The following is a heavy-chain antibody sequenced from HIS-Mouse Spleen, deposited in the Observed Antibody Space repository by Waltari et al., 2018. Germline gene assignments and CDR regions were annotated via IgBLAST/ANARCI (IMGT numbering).Heavy chain of an antibody. V-gene: IGHV4-39*07. CDR2: IYYSGRT. CDR1: GGSISISSYY. Sequence: QLQLQESGPGLVKPSETLSLTCTVSGGSISISSYYWGWIRQPPGKGLEWIGIIYYSGRTYYNPSLKSRVTISVDTSKNQFSLKLSSVTAADTAVYYCAREIPYSSSWYDWYFDLWGRGTLVTVSS. D-gene: IGHD6-13*01. CDR3: AREIPYSSSWYDWYFDL. J-gene: IGHJ2*01.